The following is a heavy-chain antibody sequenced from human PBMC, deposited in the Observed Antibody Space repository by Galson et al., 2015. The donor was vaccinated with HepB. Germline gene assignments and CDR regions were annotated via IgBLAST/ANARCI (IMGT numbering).Heavy chain of an antibody. D-gene: IGHD1-26*01. CDR2: IWYDGSNK. CDR3: ARDRAGGSYYYYYGMDV. J-gene: IGHJ6*02. CDR1: GFTFSSYG. V-gene: IGHV3-33*08. Sequence: SLRLSCAASGFTFSSYGMHWVRQAPGKGLEWVAVIWYDGSNKYYADSVKGRFTISRDNSKNTLYLQMNSLRAEDTAVYYCARDRAGGSYYYYYGMDVWGQGTTVTVSS.